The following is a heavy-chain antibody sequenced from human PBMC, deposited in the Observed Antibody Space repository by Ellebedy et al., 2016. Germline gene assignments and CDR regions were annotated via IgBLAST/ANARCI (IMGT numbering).Heavy chain of an antibody. CDR2: ISYDETTQ. J-gene: IGHJ3*01. CDR3: AKGESLLRVNDAFDV. D-gene: IGHD3-3*01. Sequence: GESLKISCSASGFNFNTYTMNWVRQAPGMGLEWVAIISYDETTQYYADSVKGRFTISRDNSKATLFLQMTNLKPEDTAVYYCAKGESLLRVNDAFDVWGQGTMVTVSS. V-gene: IGHV3-30*04. CDR1: GFNFNTYT.